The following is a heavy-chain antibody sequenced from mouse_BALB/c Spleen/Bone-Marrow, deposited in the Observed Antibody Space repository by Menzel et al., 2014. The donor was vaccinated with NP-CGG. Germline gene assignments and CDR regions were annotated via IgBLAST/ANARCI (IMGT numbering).Heavy chain of an antibody. J-gene: IGHJ1*01. D-gene: IGHD2-4*01. V-gene: IGHV14-3*02. CDR2: IDPANGNT. CDR1: GFNIKDTY. CDR3: ATMITDWYFDV. Sequence: VQLKESGAELVKPGASVKLSCTASGFNIKDTYMHWVKQRPERGLEWIGRIDPANGNTKYDPKFQGKATITADTSSNTAYLQLSSLTSGDTAVYYCATMITDWYFDVWGAGTTVTVSS.